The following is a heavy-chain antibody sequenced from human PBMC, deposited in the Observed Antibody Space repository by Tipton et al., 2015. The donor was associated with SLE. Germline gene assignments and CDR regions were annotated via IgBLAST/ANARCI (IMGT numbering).Heavy chain of an antibody. CDR1: GFTVSSNY. V-gene: IGHV3-53*01. Sequence: GSLRLSCAASGFTVSSNYMSWVRQAPGKGLEWVSVIYSGGSTYYADSVKGRFTISGDNSKNSLYLQMNSLRAGDTAVYYCAKDSGSSPWGHYYMDVWGKGTTVTVSS. D-gene: IGHD3-10*01. CDR3: AKDSGSSPWGHYYMDV. J-gene: IGHJ6*03. CDR2: IYSGGST.